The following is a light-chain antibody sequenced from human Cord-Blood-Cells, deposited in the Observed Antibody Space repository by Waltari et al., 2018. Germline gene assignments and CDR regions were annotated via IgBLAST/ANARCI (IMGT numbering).Light chain of an antibody. CDR3: CSYAGSSTWV. CDR2: EGS. J-gene: IGLJ3*02. CDR1: SGDVGRLTL. V-gene: IGLV2-23*01. Sequence: QSALTQPASVSGSPGPSITISCPETSGDVGRLTLVTWYQQHPGKAPKLMIYEGSKRPSGVSNRFSGSKSGNTASLTISGLQAGDEADYYCCSYAGSSTWVFGGGTKLTVL.